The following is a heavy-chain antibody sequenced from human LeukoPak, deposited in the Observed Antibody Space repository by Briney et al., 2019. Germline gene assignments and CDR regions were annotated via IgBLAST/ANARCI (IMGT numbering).Heavy chain of an antibody. CDR1: GFTFSTYA. CDR2: ISGSGGST. CDR3: AKDATWIQLWFAD. Sequence: PGGSLRLSCAASGFTFSTYAMNWVRQAPGRGLEWVSAISGSGGSTYYADSAKGRFTISRDNSKNTLYLQMNSLRAEDTAVYYCAKDATWIQLWFADWGQGTLVTVSS. V-gene: IGHV3-23*01. D-gene: IGHD5-18*01. J-gene: IGHJ4*02.